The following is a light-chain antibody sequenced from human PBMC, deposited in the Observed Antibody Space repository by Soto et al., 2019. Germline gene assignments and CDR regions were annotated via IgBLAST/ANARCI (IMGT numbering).Light chain of an antibody. CDR3: QQSYITPFT. Sequence: DIVMTQSPDSLAVSLGERATINCKSSQSLLANCNNKNCLAWYQHKPGQPPKMLILWASTRESGVPDRFSGSGSGTDFTLTISSLQAEDAAVYYCQQSYITPFTFGPGTRVDIK. CDR1: QSLLANCNNKNC. J-gene: IGKJ3*01. V-gene: IGKV4-1*01. CDR2: WAS.